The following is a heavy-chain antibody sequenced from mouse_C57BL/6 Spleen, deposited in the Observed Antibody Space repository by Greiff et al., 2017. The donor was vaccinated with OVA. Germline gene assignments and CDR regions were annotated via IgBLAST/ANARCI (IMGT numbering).Heavy chain of an antibody. J-gene: IGHJ3*01. Sequence: EVQLQQSGAELVRPGASVKLSCTASGFNIKDDYMHWVKQRPEQGLEWIGWIDPANGDTEYASKFQGKATITADTSSNTAYLQLSSLTSEDTAVYYCANYGSSYDPFAYWGQGTLVTVSA. CDR2: IDPANGDT. CDR1: GFNIKDDY. D-gene: IGHD1-1*01. CDR3: ANYGSSYDPFAY. V-gene: IGHV14-4*01.